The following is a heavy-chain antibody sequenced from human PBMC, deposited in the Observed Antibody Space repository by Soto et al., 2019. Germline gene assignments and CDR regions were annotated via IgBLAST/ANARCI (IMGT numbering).Heavy chain of an antibody. J-gene: IGHJ4*02. CDR2: VSHDGRYT. D-gene: IGHD6-19*01. CDR3: AKGGRQWLVTSDFNY. CDR1: GFTFSDYA. V-gene: IGHV3-30*18. Sequence: VQLVESGGGVVQPGRSLRLACAASGFTFSDYAMHWVRQAPGKGLEWVAVVSHDGRYTHYADSVQGRFTISRDSSKNTVSLEMTTVRAEDTAVYYCAKGGRQWLVTSDFNYWGQGALVTVSS.